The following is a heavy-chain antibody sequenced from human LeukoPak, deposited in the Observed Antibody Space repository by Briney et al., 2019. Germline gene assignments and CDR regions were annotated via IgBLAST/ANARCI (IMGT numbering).Heavy chain of an antibody. CDR2: IYTSGSI. V-gene: IGHV4-4*07. J-gene: IGHJ5*02. CDR1: GGSISSYY. CDR3: ARGVGEYCSSTSCYLHWFDP. Sequence: ASETLSLTCTVSGGSISSYYWSWIRQPAGKGLEWIGRIYTSGSINYNPSLKSRVTMSVDTSKNQFSLKLSSVTAADTAVYYCARGVGEYCSSTSCYLHWFDPWGQGTLVTVSS. D-gene: IGHD2-2*01.